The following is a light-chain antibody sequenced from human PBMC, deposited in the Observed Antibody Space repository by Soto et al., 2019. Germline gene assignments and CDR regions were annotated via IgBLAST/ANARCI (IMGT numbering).Light chain of an antibody. CDR1: QGIGSY. V-gene: IGKV1-9*01. CDR3: QQLNSYPRGFT. CDR2: AAS. Sequence: IQLTQSPSSLSASVGDRVTITCRASQGIGSYLTWYQQQPGKAPKLLIYAASTLQSGVPSRFSSSGSGTDFTLTISSLQHEDFATYYCQQLNSYPRGFTFGPGTKVDIK. J-gene: IGKJ3*01.